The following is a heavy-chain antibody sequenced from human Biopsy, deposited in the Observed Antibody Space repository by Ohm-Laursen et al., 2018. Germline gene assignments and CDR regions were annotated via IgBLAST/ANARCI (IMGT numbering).Heavy chain of an antibody. CDR2: IYYTGTT. Sequence: GTLSLTCTVSGGSTSSYYWNWIRQPPGKGLEWIGFIYYTGTTNYNPSLKSRLTLSVDASRNQFSLRLNSVTAADTAVYYCARTPRDSFWSGSYKRGLWFDPWGQGTLVIVSS. V-gene: IGHV4-59*01. J-gene: IGHJ5*02. CDR1: GGSTSSYY. D-gene: IGHD3-3*01. CDR3: ARTPRDSFWSGSYKRGLWFDP.